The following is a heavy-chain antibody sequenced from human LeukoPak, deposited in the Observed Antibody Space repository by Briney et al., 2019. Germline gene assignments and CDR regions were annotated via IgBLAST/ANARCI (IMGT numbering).Heavy chain of an antibody. J-gene: IGHJ4*02. Sequence: PGGSLRLSCAASGFTFDDYGMSWVRQAPGKGLEWVSGINWNGGSTGYADSVKGRFTISRDNAKNSLYLQMNSLRAEDTALYYCARGNSGWSLSPHFGHYFDYWGQGTLVTVSS. CDR1: GFTFDDYG. V-gene: IGHV3-20*04. D-gene: IGHD6-19*01. CDR2: INWNGGST. CDR3: ARGNSGWSLSPHFGHYFDY.